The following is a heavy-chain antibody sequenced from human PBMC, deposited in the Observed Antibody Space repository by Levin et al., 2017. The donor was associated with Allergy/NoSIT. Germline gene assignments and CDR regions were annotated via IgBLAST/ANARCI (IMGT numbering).Heavy chain of an antibody. J-gene: IGHJ2*01. CDR1: GYTFTSSA. Sequence: SVKVSCKASGYTFTSSAMQWVRQARGQRLEWIGWIVVGSGNTNYAQKFQERVTITRDISTTTAYMELSSLRSEDTAVYYCAAERGDSSGPLPFDLWGRGTLVTVSS. V-gene: IGHV1-58*02. D-gene: IGHD3-22*01. CDR3: AAERGDSSGPLPFDL. CDR2: IVVGSGNT.